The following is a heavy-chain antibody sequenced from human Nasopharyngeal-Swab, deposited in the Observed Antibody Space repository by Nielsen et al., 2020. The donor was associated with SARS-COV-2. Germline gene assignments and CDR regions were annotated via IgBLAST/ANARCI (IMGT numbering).Heavy chain of an antibody. CDR2: IYYSGST. D-gene: IGHD6-19*01. Sequence: SETLSLTCTVSGGSISSYYWSWIRQPPGKGLEWIGYIYYSGSTNYNPSLKSRVTISVDTSKNQFSLKLSSVTAADTAVYYCASVGYGSGWYFDYWGQGTLVTVSS. J-gene: IGHJ4*02. V-gene: IGHV4-59*01. CDR1: GGSISSYY. CDR3: ASVGYGSGWYFDY.